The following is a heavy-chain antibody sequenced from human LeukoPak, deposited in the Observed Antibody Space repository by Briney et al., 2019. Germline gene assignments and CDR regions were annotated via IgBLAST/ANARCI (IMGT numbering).Heavy chain of an antibody. CDR3: ARGPIVGSSRAFDI. D-gene: IGHD1-26*01. J-gene: IGHJ3*02. CDR2: IKQDGSEK. Sequence: PGGSLRLSCAASGFTFSSYWMSWVRQAPGKGLEWVANIKQDGSEKYYVDSVKGRFTISRDNAKNSLYLQMNSLRAEDTAVYYCARGPIVGSSRAFDIWGQGTMVTVSS. V-gene: IGHV3-7*01. CDR1: GFTFSSYW.